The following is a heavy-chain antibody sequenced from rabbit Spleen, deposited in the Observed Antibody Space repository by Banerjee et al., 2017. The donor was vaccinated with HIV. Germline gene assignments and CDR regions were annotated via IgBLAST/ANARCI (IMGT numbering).Heavy chain of an antibody. D-gene: IGHD6-1*01. V-gene: IGHV1S45*01. CDR2: IDGGSSGST. J-gene: IGHJ4*01. CDR3: ARDAGGAAYVVDYFNL. Sequence: QEQLVESGGGLVKPGASLTLTCTASGIDFSSTYWISWVRQAPGKGLEWIAWIDGGSSGSTYYASWAKGRFTISKASSTTVTLQMTSLTVADTATYFCARDAGGAAYVVDYFNLWGPGTLVTVS. CDR1: GIDFSSTYW.